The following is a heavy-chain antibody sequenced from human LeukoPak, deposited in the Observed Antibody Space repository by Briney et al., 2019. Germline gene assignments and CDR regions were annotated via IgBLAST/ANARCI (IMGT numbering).Heavy chain of an antibody. V-gene: IGHV3-23*01. Sequence: RAGGSLRLSCAASGFTFSSYAMSWVRQAPGKGLEWVSAISGSGGSTYYADSVKGRFTISRDNSKNTLYLQMNSLRAEDTAVYYCAKVPVDIVATPPYWGQGTLVTVSS. D-gene: IGHD5-12*01. CDR3: AKVPVDIVATPPY. CDR1: GFTFSSYA. CDR2: ISGSGGST. J-gene: IGHJ4*02.